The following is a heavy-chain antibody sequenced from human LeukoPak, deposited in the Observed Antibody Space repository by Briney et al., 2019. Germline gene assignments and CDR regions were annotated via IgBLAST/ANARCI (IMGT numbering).Heavy chain of an antibody. CDR3: ARDITMIVVAEKWFHP. D-gene: IGHD3-22*01. V-gene: IGHV1-18*01. CDR1: GYTFIIYG. Sequence: ASXKVSCKTSGYTFIIYGISWVRQAPGQGLEWMGWISAYNGNTNYAQKLQGRVTMTTDTSTSTAYMELRSLRSDDTAVYYCARDITMIVVAEKWFHPWGQGTLVTVSS. CDR2: ISAYNGNT. J-gene: IGHJ5*02.